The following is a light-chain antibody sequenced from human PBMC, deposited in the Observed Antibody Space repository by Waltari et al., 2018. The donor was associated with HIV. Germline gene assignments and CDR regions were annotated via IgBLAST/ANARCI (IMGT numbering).Light chain of an antibody. CDR3: QVWSNSGDHSGGV. Sequence: SYVLSQAPSVSVAPGQTASITCGGNNIGSKSVPWYQQKPGQAPGLVVYEDSDRHSGIPEGFAGSNSGNTATLTISRVEAGDEADYYCQVWSNSGDHSGGVFGGGTKLTVL. J-gene: IGLJ2*01. CDR2: EDS. V-gene: IGLV3-21*02. CDR1: NIGSKS.